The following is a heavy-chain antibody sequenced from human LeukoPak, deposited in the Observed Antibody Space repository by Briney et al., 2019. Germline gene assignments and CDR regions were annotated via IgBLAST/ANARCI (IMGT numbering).Heavy chain of an antibody. CDR2: ISSGGSTI. J-gene: IGHJ4*02. CDR1: GFTLSSYE. Sequence: GGSLRLSCAASGFTLSSYEMDWVRQAPGKGLEWVSYISSGGSTIYYADSVKGRFTISRDNAKNSLYLQMNNLRAEDTAVYYCARRQGSFDNWGQGTLVTVSS. CDR3: ARRQGSFDN. V-gene: IGHV3-48*03.